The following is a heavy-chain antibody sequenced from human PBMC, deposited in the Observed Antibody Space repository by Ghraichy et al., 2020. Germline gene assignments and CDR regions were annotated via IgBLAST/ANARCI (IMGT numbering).Heavy chain of an antibody. J-gene: IGHJ4*02. CDR3: ARAGCSSTSCYSFDY. D-gene: IGHD2-2*01. Sequence: SETLSLTCAVYGGSFSGYYWSWIRQPPGKGLEWIGEINHSGSTNYNPSLKSRVTISVDTSKNQFSLKLSSVTAADTAVYYCARAGCSSTSCYSFDYWGQGTLVTVSS. V-gene: IGHV4-34*01. CDR2: INHSGST. CDR1: GGSFSGYY.